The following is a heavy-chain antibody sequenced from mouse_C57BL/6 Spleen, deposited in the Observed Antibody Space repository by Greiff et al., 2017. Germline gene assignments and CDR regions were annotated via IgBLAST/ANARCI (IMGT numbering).Heavy chain of an antibody. Sequence: QVQLQQPGAELVKPGASVKLSCKASGYTFPSYWMHWVKQRPGRGLEWIGRIDPKSGVTKYNEKFKSKATLTVDKPSSTAYMQLSSLTSEDSAVYYCARGGITVVAHWYFDVWGTGTTVTVSS. CDR1: GYTFPSYW. CDR3: ARGGITVVAHWYFDV. V-gene: IGHV1-72*01. D-gene: IGHD1-1*01. CDR2: IDPKSGVT. J-gene: IGHJ1*03.